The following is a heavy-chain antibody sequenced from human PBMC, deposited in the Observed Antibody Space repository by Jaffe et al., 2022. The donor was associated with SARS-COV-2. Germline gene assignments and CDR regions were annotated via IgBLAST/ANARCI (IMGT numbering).Heavy chain of an antibody. CDR3: AKDREQQLGYYYYGMDV. CDR1: GFTFSSYG. Sequence: QVQLVESGGGVVQPGRSLRLSCAASGFTFSSYGMHWVRQAPGKGLEWVAVISYDGSNKYYADSVKGRFTISRDNSKNTLYLQMNSLRAEDTAVYYCAKDREQQLGYYYYGMDVWGQGTTVTVSS. V-gene: IGHV3-30*18. CDR2: ISYDGSNK. D-gene: IGHD6-13*01. J-gene: IGHJ6*02.